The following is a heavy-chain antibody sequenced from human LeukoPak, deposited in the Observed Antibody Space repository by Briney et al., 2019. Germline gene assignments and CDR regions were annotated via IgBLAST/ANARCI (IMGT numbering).Heavy chain of an antibody. V-gene: IGHV6-1*01. D-gene: IGHD3-22*01. CDR3: ARGPQNLPRYYYDSSGYLFNY. Sequence: QTLSLTCAISGDSVSSNSAAWNWIRQSPSRGLEWLGRTCYRSKWYYEYAVSVKSRITINPDTSKNQFSLKLSSVTAADTAVYYCARGPQNLPRYYYDSSGYLFNYWGQGTLVTVSS. J-gene: IGHJ4*02. CDR1: GDSVSSNSAA. CDR2: TCYRSKWYY.